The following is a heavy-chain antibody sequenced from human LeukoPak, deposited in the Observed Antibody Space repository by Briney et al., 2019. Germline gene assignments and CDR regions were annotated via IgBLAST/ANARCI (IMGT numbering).Heavy chain of an antibody. CDR1: GYSFTSYW. CDR3: ARGPIAAAGTGFDDAFDI. D-gene: IGHD6-13*01. J-gene: IGHJ3*02. CDR2: IYPGDSDA. V-gene: IGHV5-51*01. Sequence: GESLKISCKGSGYSFTSYWIGWVRQMPGKGLEWVGIIYPGDSDARYSPSFQGQVTISADKSISTAYLQWSSLKASDTAMYYCARGPIAAAGTGFDDAFDIWGQGTMVTVSS.